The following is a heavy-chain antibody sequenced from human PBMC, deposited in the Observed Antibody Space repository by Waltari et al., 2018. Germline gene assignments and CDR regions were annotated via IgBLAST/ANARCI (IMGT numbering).Heavy chain of an antibody. CDR3: AREWRFGQ. Sequence: QVQLVESGGGVVQPGRSLRLSCAASGFTFSSYALHWVGQAPGKGRGWVAVKSYDGRNTYYADSVKGRFTISRDNSKNTLYLQMNSLRAEDTAVYYCAREWRFGQWGQGTLVTVSS. J-gene: IGHJ4*02. CDR2: KSYDGRNT. D-gene: IGHD3-10*01. V-gene: IGHV3-30*04. CDR1: GFTFSSYA.